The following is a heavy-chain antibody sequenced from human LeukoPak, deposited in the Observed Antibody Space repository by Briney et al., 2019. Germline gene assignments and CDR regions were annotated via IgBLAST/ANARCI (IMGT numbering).Heavy chain of an antibody. D-gene: IGHD2-2*01. CDR3: ATRVPAAHESNYFDY. J-gene: IGHJ4*02. CDR2: FDPEDGET. V-gene: IGHV1-24*01. CDR1: EGTFSSYA. Sequence: ASVKVSCKASEGTFSSYAISWVRQAPGKGLEWMGGFDPEDGETIYAQKFQGRVTMTEDTSTDTAYMELSSLRSEDTAVYYCATRVPAAHESNYFDYWGQGTLVTVSS.